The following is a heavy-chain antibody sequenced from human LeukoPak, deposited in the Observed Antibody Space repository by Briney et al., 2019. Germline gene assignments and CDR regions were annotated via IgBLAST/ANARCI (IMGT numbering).Heavy chain of an antibody. CDR1: GYTFTSYG. CDR3: ARETRGIQLWLQHVVWFDP. J-gene: IGHJ5*02. CDR2: INAGNGNT. Sequence: ASVKVSCKASGYTFTSYGISWVRQAPGQRLEWMGWINAGNGNTKYSQKFQGRVTITRDTSASTAYMELSSLRSEDTAVYYCARETRGIQLWLQHVVWFDPWGQGTLVTVSS. V-gene: IGHV1-3*01. D-gene: IGHD5-18*01.